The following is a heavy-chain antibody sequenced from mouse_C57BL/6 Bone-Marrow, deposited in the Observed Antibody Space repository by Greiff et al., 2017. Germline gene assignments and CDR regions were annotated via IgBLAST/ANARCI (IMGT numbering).Heavy chain of an antibody. D-gene: IGHD1-1*01. CDR1: GYAFSSYW. CDR3: ARRTLYYYGSSDY. CDR2: IYPGDGDT. Sequence: LEESGAELVKPGASVKISCKASGYAFSSYWMNWVKQRPGKGLEWIGQIYPGDGDTNYNGKFKGKATLTADKSSSTAYMQLSSLTSEDSAVYFCARRTLYYYGSSDYWGQGTTLTVSS. V-gene: IGHV1-80*01. J-gene: IGHJ2*01.